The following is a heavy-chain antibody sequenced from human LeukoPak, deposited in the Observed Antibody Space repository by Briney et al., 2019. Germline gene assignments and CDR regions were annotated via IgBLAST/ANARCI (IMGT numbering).Heavy chain of an antibody. Sequence: GESLKISCQASGYSFTNYWIGWVRQMPGKGLEWMAIIYPHDSTTKYGPSFQGQVIISADRPITTAYLQWISLKASDTAMYFCASHYESSGYFGFDQWGQGTLVTVSS. V-gene: IGHV5-51*01. CDR1: GYSFTNYW. D-gene: IGHD3-22*01. J-gene: IGHJ4*02. CDR2: IYPHDSTT. CDR3: ASHYESSGYFGFDQ.